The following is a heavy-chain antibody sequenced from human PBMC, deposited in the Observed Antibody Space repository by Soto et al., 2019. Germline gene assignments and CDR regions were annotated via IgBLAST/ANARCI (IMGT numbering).Heavy chain of an antibody. Sequence: VASVKVSCKASGGTFSSYAISWVRQAPGQGLEWMGGIIPIFGTANYAQKFQGRVTITADESTSTAYMELSSLRSEDTAVYYCARVVLRYFDWLSTYYYYYGMDVWGQGTTVTVS. CDR1: GGTFSSYA. CDR2: IIPIFGTA. V-gene: IGHV1-69*13. J-gene: IGHJ6*02. D-gene: IGHD3-9*01. CDR3: ARVVLRYFDWLSTYYYYYGMDV.